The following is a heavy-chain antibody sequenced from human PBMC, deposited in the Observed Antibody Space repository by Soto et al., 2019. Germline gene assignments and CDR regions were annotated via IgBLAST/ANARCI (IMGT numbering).Heavy chain of an antibody. CDR2: ISSSSSYR. CDR1: GFIFSDYY. D-gene: IGHD3-9*01. V-gene: IGHV3-11*06. Sequence: QVQLVESGGGLVQPGGSLRLSCAASGFIFSDYYMSWIRQAPGKGLAYVSYISSSSSYRNYADSVKGRFTISRDNAKNSLYLQMNSLRAEDTAVYYCARAASGFLTDYWGQGTLVTVSS. J-gene: IGHJ4*02. CDR3: ARAASGFLTDY.